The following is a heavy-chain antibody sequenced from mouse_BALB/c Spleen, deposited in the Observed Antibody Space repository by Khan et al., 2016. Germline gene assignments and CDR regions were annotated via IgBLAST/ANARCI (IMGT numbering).Heavy chain of an antibody. D-gene: IGHD2-3*01. CDR1: GYTFTNYG. CDR2: INTYTGEP. CDR3: ARRRIYDGYYDAMDY. Sequence: QIPLVQSGPELKKPGETVKISCKASGYTFTNYGMNWVKQAPGKGLKWMGWINTYTGEPTYADDFKGRFAFSLETSASTAYLQINNLKNEDTATYFWARRRIYDGYYDAMDYWGQGTSVTVSS. J-gene: IGHJ4*01. V-gene: IGHV9-3-1*01.